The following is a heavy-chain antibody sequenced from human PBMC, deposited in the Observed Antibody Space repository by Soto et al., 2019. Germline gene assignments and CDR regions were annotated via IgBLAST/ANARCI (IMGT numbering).Heavy chain of an antibody. V-gene: IGHV4-59*01. CDR2: IYYSGST. D-gene: IGHD2-2*01. CDR1: GGSISSYY. CDR3: ARDSLVPAASMDV. Sequence: SETLSLTCTVSGGSISSYYWSWIRQPPGKGLEWIGYIYYSGSTNYNPSLQGRVTMTTDTSTSTAYMELRSLRSDDTAVYYCARDSLVPAASMDVWGQGTTVTVSS. J-gene: IGHJ6*02.